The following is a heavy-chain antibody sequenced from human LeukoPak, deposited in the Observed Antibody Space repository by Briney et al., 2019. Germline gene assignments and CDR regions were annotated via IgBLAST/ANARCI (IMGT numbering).Heavy chain of an antibody. CDR1: GGTFSSYA. Sequence: SVKVSCKASGGTFSSYAISWVRQAPGQGLEWMGGIIPIFGTANYAQKFQGRVTITADESTSTAYMELSSLRSEDTAVYYCARSIREYSSSSSFDYWGQGTLVTVSS. CDR2: IIPIFGTA. D-gene: IGHD6-6*01. CDR3: ARSIREYSSSSSFDY. J-gene: IGHJ4*02. V-gene: IGHV1-69*01.